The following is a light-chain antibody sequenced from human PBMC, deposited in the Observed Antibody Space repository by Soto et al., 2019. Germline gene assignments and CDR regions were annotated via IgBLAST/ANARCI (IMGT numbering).Light chain of an antibody. V-gene: IGKV3-20*01. CDR1: QSVDSRY. CDR3: HHYYNSPPCP. Sequence: EIVLTQSPGTLSLSPGERATLSCRASQSVDSRYVAWYQQPPGRAPRLLIYGASSRATGTPDRFSGSGSGTDFTLTISRLEPEDSAVYYCHHYYNSPPCPFGPGTKVEIK. J-gene: IGKJ3*01. CDR2: GAS.